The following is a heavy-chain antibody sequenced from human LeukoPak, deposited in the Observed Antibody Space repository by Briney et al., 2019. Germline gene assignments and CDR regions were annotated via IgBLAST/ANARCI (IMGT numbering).Heavy chain of an antibody. V-gene: IGHV5-51*01. Sequence: GESLQISCQGSGSSFTSYWIGWVRQMPGKGLEWMGIIYPGDSDTRYSPSFQGQVTISADKSISTAYLQWSSLKASDTALYYCAREGETKISTIEYFQQWRQGTLVSVSS. D-gene: IGHD3-3*01. CDR3: AREGETKISTIEYFQQ. J-gene: IGHJ1*01. CDR2: IYPGDSDT. CDR1: GSSFTSYW.